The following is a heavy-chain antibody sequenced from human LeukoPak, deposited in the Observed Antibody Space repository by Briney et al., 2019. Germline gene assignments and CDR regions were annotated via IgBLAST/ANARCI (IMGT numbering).Heavy chain of an antibody. V-gene: IGHV1-46*01. CDR3: ATSTGCDVLTGYQEDHYYFDY. J-gene: IGHJ4*02. Sequence: GASVKVSCEASGYSFTNYYMHWVRQAPGQGLEWMGTINPRDGSTTYTQKFQGRVTVTRDTSTSTVYMDLSSLRSEDTAVYYCATSTGCDVLTGYQEDHYYFDYWGQGTLVTVSS. CDR1: GYSFTNYY. D-gene: IGHD3-9*01. CDR2: INPRDGST.